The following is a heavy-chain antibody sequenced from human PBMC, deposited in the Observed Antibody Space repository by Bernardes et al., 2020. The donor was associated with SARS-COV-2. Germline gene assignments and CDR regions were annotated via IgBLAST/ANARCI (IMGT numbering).Heavy chain of an antibody. V-gene: IGHV3-23*01. CDR1: GFTFSSYA. D-gene: IGHD6-13*01. CDR2: ISGSGGST. CDR3: AKDLYSSSWGGYYYGMDV. Sequence: GGSLRLSRAASGFTFSSYAMSWVRQAPGKGLEWVSAISGSGGSTYYADSVKGRFTISRDNSKNTLYLQMNSLRAEDTAVYYCAKDLYSSSWGGYYYGMDVWGQGTTVTVSS. J-gene: IGHJ6*02.